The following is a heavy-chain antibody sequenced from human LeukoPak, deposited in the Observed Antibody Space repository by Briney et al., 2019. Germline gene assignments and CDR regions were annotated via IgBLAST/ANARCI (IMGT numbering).Heavy chain of an antibody. Sequence: SVKVSCKAFGGTFSSYAISWVRQAPGQGLEWMGGIRPIFGTANYAQKFQGRVTISADESTSTAYMELSSLRSEDTAVYFCARGYGDYRTFDYWGQGTLVTVSS. CDR1: GGTFSSYA. CDR2: IRPIFGTA. V-gene: IGHV1-69*13. CDR3: ARGYGDYRTFDY. D-gene: IGHD4-17*01. J-gene: IGHJ4*02.